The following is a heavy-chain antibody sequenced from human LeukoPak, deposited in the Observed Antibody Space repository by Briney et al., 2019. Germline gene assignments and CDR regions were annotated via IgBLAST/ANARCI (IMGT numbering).Heavy chain of an antibody. Sequence: GGSLRLSCAASGFTFSSFAMSWVRQAPGKGLEWVSSISGSGGTTYYADSVKGRFTISRDNSKNTLYLQMNSLRAEDTAVYYCAKAAVLSSAYFYVPPHFDYWGQGTLVTVSS. J-gene: IGHJ4*02. D-gene: IGHD3-22*01. V-gene: IGHV3-23*01. CDR3: AKAAVLSSAYFYVPPHFDY. CDR1: GFTFSSFA. CDR2: ISGSGGTT.